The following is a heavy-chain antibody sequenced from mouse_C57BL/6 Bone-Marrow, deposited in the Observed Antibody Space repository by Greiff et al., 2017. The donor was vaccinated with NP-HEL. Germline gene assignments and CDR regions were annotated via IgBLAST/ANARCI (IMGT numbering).Heavy chain of an antibody. V-gene: IGHV5-9*01. Sequence: EVKVEESGGGLVKPGGSLKLSCAASGFTFSSYTMSWVRQTPEKRLEWVATISGGGGNTYYPDSVKGRFTISRDNAKNTLYLQMSSLRSEDTALYYCARRAMVTKYWYFDVWGTGTTVTVSS. CDR1: GFTFSSYT. J-gene: IGHJ1*03. CDR3: ARRAMVTKYWYFDV. D-gene: IGHD2-3*01. CDR2: ISGGGGNT.